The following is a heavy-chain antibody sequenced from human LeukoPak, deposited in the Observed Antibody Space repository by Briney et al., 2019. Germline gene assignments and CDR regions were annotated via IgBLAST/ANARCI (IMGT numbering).Heavy chain of an antibody. CDR2: IYTSGST. V-gene: IGHV4-61*02. CDR3: ARVWGSIDY. Sequence: SETLSLTCTVSGGSISYGSYYWSWIRQPAGKGLEWIGRIYTSGSTNYNPSLKSRVTISVDTSKNQLSLKLSSVTAADTAVYYCARVWGSIDYWGQGTLVTVSS. CDR1: GGSISYGSYY. J-gene: IGHJ4*02. D-gene: IGHD7-27*01.